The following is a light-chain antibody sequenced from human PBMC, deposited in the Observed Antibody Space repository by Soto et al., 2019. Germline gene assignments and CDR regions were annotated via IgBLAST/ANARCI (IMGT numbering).Light chain of an antibody. Sequence: DIQMTQSTSTLSASVGDRVTITCRASQSISSWLAWYQQKPGKAPKLLIYKASSLESGVPSRFSSSGSGTEVSLTISSLQPDDFATYYCQQYNSFPTFGQGTKVEIK. CDR2: KAS. CDR1: QSISSW. V-gene: IGKV1-5*03. J-gene: IGKJ1*01. CDR3: QQYNSFPT.